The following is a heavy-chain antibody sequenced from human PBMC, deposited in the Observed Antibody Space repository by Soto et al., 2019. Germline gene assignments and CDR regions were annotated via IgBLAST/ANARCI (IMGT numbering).Heavy chain of an antibody. D-gene: IGHD5-18*01. CDR1: GYSFTSYW. J-gene: IGHJ6*01. CDR2: IYPGDSDT. CDR3: SRQRYGGKYYYGMDV. Sequence: GESLKISCKGSGYSFTSYWIGWARQMPVKGLEWMGIIYPGDSDTRYSPSFQGQVTISADKSISTAYVQWSSLKASDTAMYYCSRQRYGGKYYYGMDVWGQGTPVTVSS. V-gene: IGHV5-51*01.